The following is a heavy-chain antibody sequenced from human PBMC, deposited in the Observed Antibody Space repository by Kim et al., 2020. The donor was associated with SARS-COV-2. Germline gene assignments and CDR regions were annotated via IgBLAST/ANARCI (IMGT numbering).Heavy chain of an antibody. Sequence: GGSLRLSCAASGFTFSSYDMHWVCQATGKGLEWVSAIGTVGDTYYPGSVKGRFTISRENAKNSLYLQMNSLRAGDTAVYYCARASSGWHYYYYGMDVWGQGTTVTVSS. CDR2: IGTVGDT. D-gene: IGHD6-19*01. V-gene: IGHV3-13*01. CDR1: GFTFSSYD. J-gene: IGHJ6*02. CDR3: ARASSGWHYYYYGMDV.